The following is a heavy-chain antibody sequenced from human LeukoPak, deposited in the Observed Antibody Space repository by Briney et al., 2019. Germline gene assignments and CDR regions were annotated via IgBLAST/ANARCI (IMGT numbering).Heavy chain of an antibody. CDR2: ISGSGAGK. D-gene: IGHD4-17*01. Sequence: GGSLRLSCAASGFTFSTYAMTRVRQAPGKGLEWVSSISGSGAGKFYAAPVKGRFTTSRDNSKNTLYVQMNSLRAEDTAVYYCAKAAYGDYAGAFDIWGQGTMVIVSS. V-gene: IGHV3-23*01. J-gene: IGHJ3*02. CDR1: GFTFSTYA. CDR3: AKAAYGDYAGAFDI.